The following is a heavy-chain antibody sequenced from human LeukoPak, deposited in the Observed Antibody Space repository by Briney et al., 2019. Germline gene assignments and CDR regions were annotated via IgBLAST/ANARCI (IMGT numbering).Heavy chain of an antibody. J-gene: IGHJ4*02. CDR2: IGISSNKI. CDR1: GFTLRSYT. V-gene: IGHV3-21*01. D-gene: IGHD2-21*02. CDR3: ARDQAGDTRY. Sequence: GGSLRLSCAASGFTLRSYTMNWVRQAPGKGLEWVSSIGISSNKIYYADSVKGRFIISRDNAKNSVYLQMNSLRAEDTAVYYCARDQAGDTRYWGQGTLVTVSS.